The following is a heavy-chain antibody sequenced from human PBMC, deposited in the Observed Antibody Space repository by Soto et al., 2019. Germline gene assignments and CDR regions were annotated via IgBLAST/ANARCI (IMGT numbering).Heavy chain of an antibody. CDR2: INHSGST. J-gene: IGHJ6*02. CDR1: GGSFSGYY. V-gene: IGHV4-34*01. CDR3: ARGEQRILTGYYPIYYYYYGMDV. Sequence: STTLSLTCAFSGGSFSGYYWSWIRQPPGKGLEWIGEINHSGSTNYNPSLKSRVTISVDTSKNQFSLKLSSVTAADTAVYYCARGEQRILTGYYPIYYYYYGMDVWGQGTTVTVSS. D-gene: IGHD3-9*01.